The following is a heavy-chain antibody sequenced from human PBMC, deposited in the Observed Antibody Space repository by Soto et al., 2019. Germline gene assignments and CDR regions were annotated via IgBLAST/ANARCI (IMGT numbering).Heavy chain of an antibody. D-gene: IGHD5-12*01. CDR1: GFSLSNARMG. Sequence: QVTLKESGPVLVKPTETLTLTCTVSGFSLSNARMGVRWIRQPPGKALEWLAHIFSNDEKSYSTSLKSKLTISKDTSKSQVVLTMTNMDPVDTATYYCARESGYARYWYFDLWGRGTLVTVSS. CDR2: IFSNDEK. CDR3: ARESGYARYWYFDL. V-gene: IGHV2-26*01. J-gene: IGHJ2*01.